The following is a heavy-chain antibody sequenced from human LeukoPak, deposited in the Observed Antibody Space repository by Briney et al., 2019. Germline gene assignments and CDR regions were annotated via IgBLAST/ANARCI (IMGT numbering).Heavy chain of an antibody. CDR3: ARVGNDFDY. J-gene: IGHJ4*02. CDR2: IYYGGSI. Sequence: SQTLSLTCTVSGGSISSGGYYWSWIRHHPGKGREWIGYIYYGGSIYYNPSLKSRVTISVDTSKHQFSLKLSSVTAADTAVYYCARVGNDFDYWGQGTLVTVSS. CDR1: GGSISSGGYY. V-gene: IGHV4-31*03. D-gene: IGHD7-27*01.